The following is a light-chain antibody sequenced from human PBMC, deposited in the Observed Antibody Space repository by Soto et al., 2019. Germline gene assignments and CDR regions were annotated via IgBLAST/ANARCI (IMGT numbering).Light chain of an antibody. J-gene: IGLJ1*01. CDR1: SHDIGNGYDS. Sequence: QSALTQPASVSGSPGQSITISCTGTSHDIGNGYDSVSWYQQHPGKAPKLIIYDVVNRPSGVSSRFSGSKSGNTASLTISGLQAEDEADYYCCSYTTNIAPYVFGTGTKVT. CDR3: CSYTTNIAPYV. CDR2: DVV. V-gene: IGLV2-14*03.